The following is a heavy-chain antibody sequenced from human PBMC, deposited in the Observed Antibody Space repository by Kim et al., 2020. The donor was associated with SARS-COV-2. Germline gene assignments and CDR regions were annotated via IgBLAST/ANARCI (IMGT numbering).Heavy chain of an antibody. CDR1: TFTFNNHW. V-gene: IGHV3-7*01. D-gene: IGHD6-6*01. CDR2: IKHDGSEK. CDR3: ARLGYSSSSYFGMDV. J-gene: IGHJ6*02. Sequence: GGALRLSCEAATFTFNNHWMSWVRQTPDKGLEWVATIKHDGSEKQYVDSVKGRFTISRDSAKKSLYLQMNSLRAEDTAIYYCARLGYSSSSYFGMDVWGQGTTVTVSS.